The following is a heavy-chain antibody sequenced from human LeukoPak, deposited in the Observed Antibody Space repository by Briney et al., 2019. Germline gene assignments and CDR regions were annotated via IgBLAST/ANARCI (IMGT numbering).Heavy chain of an antibody. CDR3: ARRPTYCSGGSCHHFGFDY. J-gene: IGHJ4*02. CDR2: IYPGDSDT. D-gene: IGHD2-15*01. V-gene: IGHV5-51*01. Sequence: GESLKISCKGSGYSFTSYWIGWVRQMPGKGLEWMGIIYPGDSDTIYSPSFQGQVTISADKSISTAYLQWSSLKASDTAMYYCARRPTYCSGGSCHHFGFDYWGQGTLVTVSS. CDR1: GYSFTSYW.